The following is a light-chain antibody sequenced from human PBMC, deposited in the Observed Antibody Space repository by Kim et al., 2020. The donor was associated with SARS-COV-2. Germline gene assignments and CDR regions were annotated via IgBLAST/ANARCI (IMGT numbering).Light chain of an antibody. CDR3: QTWDTGIRV. Sequence: ASIQLTCTLSSGLPDTCITWQQQQQEKGSRYLMKVNSHGSHSRGDGIPDRFSGSRSGAERYLIISSLQAEDEADYYCQTWDTGIRVFGGGTQLTVL. J-gene: IGLJ3*02. CDR1: SGLPDTC. CDR2: VNSHGSH. V-gene: IGLV4-69*01.